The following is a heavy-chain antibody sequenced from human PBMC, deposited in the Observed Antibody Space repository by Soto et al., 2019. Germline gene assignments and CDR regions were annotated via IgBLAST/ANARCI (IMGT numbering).Heavy chain of an antibody. Sequence: AVTRWLACAGQGAAFGGYYWRPIREPPGHGLEWIGEINHSGSTNYNPSLKSRVTISVDTSKNQFSLKLSSVTAADTAVYYCARGFRVYIVATGGNREHYHGMDVWGPGTPVT. CDR3: ARGFRVYIVATGGNREHYHGMDV. J-gene: IGHJ6*02. V-gene: IGHV4-34*01. D-gene: IGHD5-12*01. CDR1: GAAFGGYY. CDR2: INHSGST.